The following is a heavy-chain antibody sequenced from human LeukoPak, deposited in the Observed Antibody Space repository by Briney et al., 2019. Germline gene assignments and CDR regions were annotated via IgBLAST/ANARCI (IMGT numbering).Heavy chain of an antibody. V-gene: IGHV3-11*04. CDR1: GFTFSDYY. Sequence: GWSLRLSCAASGFTFSDYYMSWIRQAPGKGLAWVSYISSSGSTIYYAGSVKGRFTISRDNAKNSLYLQMNSLRAEDTAVYYCAELGITMSGGVWGKGTTVTISS. CDR3: AELGITMSGGV. J-gene: IGHJ6*04. CDR2: ISSSGSTI. D-gene: IGHD3-10*02.